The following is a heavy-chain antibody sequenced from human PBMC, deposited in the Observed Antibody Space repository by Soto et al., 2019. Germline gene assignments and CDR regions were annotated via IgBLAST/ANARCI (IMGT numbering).Heavy chain of an antibody. J-gene: IGHJ4*02. Sequence: PWETLSLTCTVSGGSISPFYWSWVRQPPGKGLEWIGYLYYSDNTNYNPSLKSRVTISVDASKNQVSLRLTSVTAADTAVYYCARVGGVAARNFDYWGQGTVVTVSS. CDR2: LYYSDNT. D-gene: IGHD3-16*01. CDR1: GGSISPFY. CDR3: ARVGGVAARNFDY. V-gene: IGHV4-59*01.